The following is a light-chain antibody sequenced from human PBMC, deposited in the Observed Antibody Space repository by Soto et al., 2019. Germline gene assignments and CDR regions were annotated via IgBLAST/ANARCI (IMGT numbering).Light chain of an antibody. CDR2: DVT. Sequence: QSALTQPRSVSGAPGQSVTISCPGTSSDVGGYNYVSWYQQHPGKAPKLMIYDVTKRPSVVPDRFAGSKSGNKASLTISGHQAEDEAAYNFCSYAGSYSFVFGTGTQLTVL. J-gene: IGLJ1*01. V-gene: IGLV2-11*01. CDR3: CSYAGSYSFV. CDR1: SSDVGGYNY.